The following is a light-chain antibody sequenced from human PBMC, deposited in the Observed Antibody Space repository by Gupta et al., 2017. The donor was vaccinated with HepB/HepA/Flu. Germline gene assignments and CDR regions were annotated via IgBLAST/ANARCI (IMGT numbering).Light chain of an antibody. CDR2: DVS. Sequence: QSALTQPASVSGSPGQPITISCTGTSSDVGGYNFVSWYQQHPGKAPKLMIYDVSNRPSGVSNRFFGSKSGNTASLTISGLQAEDEADYSCSSYTSSSTLVFGGGTKLTVL. CDR1: SSDVGGYNF. CDR3: SSYTSSSTLV. J-gene: IGLJ2*01. V-gene: IGLV2-14*03.